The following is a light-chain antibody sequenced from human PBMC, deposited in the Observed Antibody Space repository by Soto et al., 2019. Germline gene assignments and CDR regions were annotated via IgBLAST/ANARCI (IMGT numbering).Light chain of an antibody. J-gene: IGKJ2*01. V-gene: IGKV3-20*01. Sequence: EIVLTQSPGTLSLSPGERATLSCRASQRVPSNYLSWYQQTPGQPPRLLFDGASSRATCIPFRFCSSGSGTDFTHIINRIEPQDFAVYYSQQYGDYPHQYTFGQGTKLEIK. CDR2: GAS. CDR1: QRVPSNY. CDR3: QQYGDYPHQYT.